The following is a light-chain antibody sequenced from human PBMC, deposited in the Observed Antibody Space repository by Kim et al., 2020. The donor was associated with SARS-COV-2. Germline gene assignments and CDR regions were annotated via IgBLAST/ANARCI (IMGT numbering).Light chain of an antibody. CDR2: LAS. CDR1: ESIGTW. CDR3: QHYSRFPYT. J-gene: IGKJ2*01. Sequence: CASVGDRVTITCRASESIGTWLAWYQQKPGRAPRLLIYLASTLENGVPSRFSGTGSGTEFSLSITSLQLDDFATYYCQHYSRFPYTFGQGTKLEI. V-gene: IGKV1-5*03.